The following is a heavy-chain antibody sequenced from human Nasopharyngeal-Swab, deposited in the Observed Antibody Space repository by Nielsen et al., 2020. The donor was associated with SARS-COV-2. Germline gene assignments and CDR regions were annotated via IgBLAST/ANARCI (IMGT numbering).Heavy chain of an antibody. J-gene: IGHJ3*02. CDR3: AKDYYDSSGYHPDAFDI. V-gene: IGHV3-23*01. Sequence: GGSLRLSWAASGFTFSSYAMSWVRQAPGKGLEWVSAISGSGGSTYYADSVKGRFTISRDNSKNTLYLQMNSLRAEDTAVYYCAKDYYDSSGYHPDAFDIWGQGTMVTVSS. D-gene: IGHD3-22*01. CDR2: ISGSGGST. CDR1: GFTFSSYA.